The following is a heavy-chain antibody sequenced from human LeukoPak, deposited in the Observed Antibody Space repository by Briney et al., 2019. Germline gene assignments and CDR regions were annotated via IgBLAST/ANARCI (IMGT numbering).Heavy chain of an antibody. J-gene: IGHJ3*02. Sequence: GGSLRLSCAASGFTFSSYWMSWVRQAPGKGLEWVANIKQDGSEKYYVDSVKGRFTISRDNAKNSLYLQMNSLRAEDTAVYYCATKKPYYYDSSGYYSWAFDIWGQGTMGTVSS. CDR2: IKQDGSEK. CDR1: GFTFSSYW. V-gene: IGHV3-7*01. D-gene: IGHD3-22*01. CDR3: ATKKPYYYDSSGYYSWAFDI.